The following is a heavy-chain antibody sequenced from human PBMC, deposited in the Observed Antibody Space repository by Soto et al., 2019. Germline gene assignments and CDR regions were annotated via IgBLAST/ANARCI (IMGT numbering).Heavy chain of an antibody. V-gene: IGHV3-23*01. Sequence: GWSLRLSCESSVFTFSAYAMSWVRQAPGKGLEWVSALSGSGGGRKYADSVRGRFTISRDNSKNTLFLQMDGLTAHDTAVYYCAKDRRGGATISGIDYGGRGTLVTVSS. J-gene: IGHJ4*01. D-gene: IGHD2-15*01. CDR1: VFTFSAYA. CDR2: LSGSGGGR. CDR3: AKDRRGGATISGIDY.